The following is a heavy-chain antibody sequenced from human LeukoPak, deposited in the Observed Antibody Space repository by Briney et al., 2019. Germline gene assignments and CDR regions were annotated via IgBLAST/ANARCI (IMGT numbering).Heavy chain of an antibody. J-gene: IGHJ4*02. CDR2: IYHSGST. Sequence: SETLSLICTVSGYSISSGYYWGWIRQPPGKGLEWIGSIYHSGSTYYNPSLKSRVTISVDTSKNQFSLKLSSVTAADTAVYYCARDPQDYDSSGYFLYFDYWGQGTLVTVSS. V-gene: IGHV4-38-2*02. D-gene: IGHD3-22*01. CDR1: GYSISSGYY. CDR3: ARDPQDYDSSGYFLYFDY.